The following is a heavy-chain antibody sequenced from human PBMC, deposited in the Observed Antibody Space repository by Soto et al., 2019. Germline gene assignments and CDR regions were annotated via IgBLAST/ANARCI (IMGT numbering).Heavy chain of an antibody. J-gene: IGHJ4*02. D-gene: IGHD1-20*01. CDR1: GFTLRNYA. V-gene: IGHV3-23*01. CDR3: AKAKNDYNWDNRPPFDS. CDR2: ISANDVGT. Sequence: PGGSLRLSCEASGFTLRNYAMTWIRQAPGKGLEWVSLISANDVGTYYAESVKTRFTISTDQSRNTVYLQMDSLRADDTAIYYCAKAKNDYNWDNRPPFDSWGQGTLVTVSS.